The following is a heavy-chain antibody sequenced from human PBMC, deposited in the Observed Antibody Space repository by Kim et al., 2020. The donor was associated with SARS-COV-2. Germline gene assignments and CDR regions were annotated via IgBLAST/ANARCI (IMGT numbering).Heavy chain of an antibody. CDR3: AELAGRDLRAYYFDS. J-gene: IGHJ4*02. D-gene: IGHD3-10*01. Sequence: ESGQGRFTVSRDISKNTLDLQMNSLGAEDTAVYYCAELAGRDLRAYYFDSWGQGTLVTVST. V-gene: IGHV3-23*01.